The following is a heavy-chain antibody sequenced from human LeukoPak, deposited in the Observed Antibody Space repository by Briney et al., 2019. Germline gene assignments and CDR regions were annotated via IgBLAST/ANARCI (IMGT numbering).Heavy chain of an antibody. CDR3: ASSNTYYYDSSGYPLDY. Sequence: ASVKVSCKASGYTFTSYAMHWVRQAPGRRLEWMGWINAGNGNTKYSQKFQGRVTITRDTSASTAYMELSSLRSEDTAVYYCASSNTYYYDSSGYPLDYWGQGTLVTVSS. V-gene: IGHV1-3*01. CDR2: INAGNGNT. CDR1: GYTFTSYA. J-gene: IGHJ4*02. D-gene: IGHD3-22*01.